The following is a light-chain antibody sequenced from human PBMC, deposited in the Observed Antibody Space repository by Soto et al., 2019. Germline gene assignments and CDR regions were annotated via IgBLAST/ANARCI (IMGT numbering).Light chain of an antibody. V-gene: IGKV1-5*01. CDR1: QSISVS. J-gene: IGKJ1*01. CDR3: QQYDKYST. Sequence: IQMTQSPSTLSASVGDTVTITCRASQSISVSLAWYQQKPGKGPNLLIYDASTLQGGVPSRFSGSGSGTEFTLTVTSLQPEDFATYFCQQYDKYSTFGHGTKVDVK. CDR2: DAS.